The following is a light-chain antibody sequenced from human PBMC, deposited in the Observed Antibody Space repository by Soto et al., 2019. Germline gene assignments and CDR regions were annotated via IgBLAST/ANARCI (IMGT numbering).Light chain of an antibody. CDR3: QAWATGIHI. Sequence: QLVLTQSPSASASLRASVKLTCTLSSRHNTNAIAWHQQQPKKGPRFLMKVNSDGSHFKGDGIPDRFSGSSSGAERYLTISSLQSEDEADYYCQAWATGIHIFGGGTKLTVL. CDR1: SRHNTNA. V-gene: IGLV4-69*01. J-gene: IGLJ2*01. CDR2: VNSDGSH.